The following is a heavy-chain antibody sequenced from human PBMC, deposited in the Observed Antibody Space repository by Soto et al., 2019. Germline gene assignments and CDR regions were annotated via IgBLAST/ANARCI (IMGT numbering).Heavy chain of an antibody. Sequence: SETLSLTCSVSGAALKCGIYYWSWIRQVLGKGLEWIGHISVTGTVDYNPSLRDRITISQDTSEWQCSLNLRLVTAADTAVYYCARLRIATNNYKWFGPWGRGTLVTVSS. D-gene: IGHD2-21*01. CDR2: ISVTGTV. CDR3: ARLRIATNNYKWFGP. V-gene: IGHV4-31*03. J-gene: IGHJ5*02. CDR1: GAALKCGIYY.